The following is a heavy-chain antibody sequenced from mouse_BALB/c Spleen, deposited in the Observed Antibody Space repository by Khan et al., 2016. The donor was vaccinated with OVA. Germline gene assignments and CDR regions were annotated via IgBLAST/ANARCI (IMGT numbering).Heavy chain of an antibody. CDR1: GYTFTDFY. V-gene: IGHV1-77*01. J-gene: IGHJ3*01. D-gene: IGHD1-2*01. CDR2: ISPGSGDT. Sequence: QVQLKQSGTELARPGASVNLSCKASGYTFTDFYINWVKQRSGQGLEWIGEISPGSGDTYYNEKFKGKATLTADKSSSTAYMQLSSLTSEASAVYVCARRNYFGYTFAYWGQGTLVTVSA. CDR3: ARRNYFGYTFAY.